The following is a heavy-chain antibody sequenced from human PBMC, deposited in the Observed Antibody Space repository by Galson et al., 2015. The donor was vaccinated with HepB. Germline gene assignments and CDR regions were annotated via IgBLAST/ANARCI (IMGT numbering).Heavy chain of an antibody. V-gene: IGHV4-39*07. CDR2: IYYSGST. CDR1: GGSISSSSYY. D-gene: IGHD3-10*01. Sequence: ETLSLTCTVSGGSISSSSYYWGWIRQPPGKGLEWIGIIYYSGSTYYNPSLKSRVTISVDTSKNQFSLKLSSVTAADTAVYYCARDGSYYRYFDYWGQGTLVTVSS. J-gene: IGHJ4*02. CDR3: ARDGSYYRYFDY.